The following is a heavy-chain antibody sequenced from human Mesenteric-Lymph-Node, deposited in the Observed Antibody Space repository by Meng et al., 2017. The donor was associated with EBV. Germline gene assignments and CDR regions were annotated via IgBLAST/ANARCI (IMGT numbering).Heavy chain of an antibody. CDR3: AHRGSSWFFDY. V-gene: IGHV2-5*02. CDR1: GCSLRTSGVG. J-gene: IGHJ4*02. CDR2: IYWDDDK. Sequence: TSLKGPVPTLVKPAQPLTLTCTFSGCSLRTSGVGVGWIRQPPGKAPEWLALIYWDDDKEYSPSLKSRLTITKDTSKDQVVLTMTNMDPVDTATYYCAHRGSSWFFDYWGQGTLVTVSS. D-gene: IGHD6-13*01.